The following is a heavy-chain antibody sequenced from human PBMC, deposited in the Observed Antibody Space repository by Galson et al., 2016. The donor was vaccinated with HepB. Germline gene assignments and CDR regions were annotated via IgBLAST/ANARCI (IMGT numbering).Heavy chain of an antibody. J-gene: IGHJ5*01. CDR1: AFTFSTYG. D-gene: IGHD6-13*01. V-gene: IGHV3-30*18. Sequence: SLRLSCAASAFTFSTYGMHWVRQAPGKGLEWVAVISYDGSKKYYADSVKGRFTISRDNSKNTLYLQMNSLRTEDTAVYYCAKGNEESNSGSSWYNWFDSWGQGTLVTVSS. CDR2: ISYDGSKK. CDR3: AKGNEESNSGSSWYNWFDS.